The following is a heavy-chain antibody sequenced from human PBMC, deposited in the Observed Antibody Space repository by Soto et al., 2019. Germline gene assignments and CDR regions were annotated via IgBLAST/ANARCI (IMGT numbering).Heavy chain of an antibody. CDR3: ARGVTAGVDY. CDR1: GYSFPSLD. Sequence: QVQLVQSGAEVREPGASVKVSCKASGYSFPSLDINWVRQTTGQGLEWMGWMQPSSGRTGYAQKFQGRVTMTRDTSINTAYMVLSSLTSDDTAFYYCARGVTAGVDYWGQGTLVTVSS. V-gene: IGHV1-8*01. CDR2: MQPSSGRT. J-gene: IGHJ4*02. D-gene: IGHD1-26*01.